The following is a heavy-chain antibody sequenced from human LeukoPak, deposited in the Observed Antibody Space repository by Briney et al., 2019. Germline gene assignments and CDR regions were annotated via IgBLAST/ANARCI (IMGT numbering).Heavy chain of an antibody. V-gene: IGHV3-74*01. Sequence: GGSLRLSCAASGFTFSSYWMYWVRQAPGKGLVRVSRINSDGSSTSYADSVKGRFTISRDNAKNTLYLQMNSLRAEDTAVYYCARGIGQLWFPDAFDIWGQGTMVTVSS. J-gene: IGHJ3*02. D-gene: IGHD5-18*01. CDR2: INSDGSST. CDR3: ARGIGQLWFPDAFDI. CDR1: GFTFSSYW.